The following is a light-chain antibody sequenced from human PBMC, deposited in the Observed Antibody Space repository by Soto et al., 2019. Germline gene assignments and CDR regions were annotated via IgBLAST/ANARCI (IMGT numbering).Light chain of an antibody. J-gene: IGKJ4*01. Sequence: EIVLTQSPATPSLSPGERATPSSRASQSVSSYLAWYQQKPGQAPRLLIYDASNRATGIPARFSGSGSGTDFTLTISSLEPEDFAVYYCQQRSNWPLTFGGGTKVDIK. V-gene: IGKV3-11*01. CDR1: QSVSSY. CDR3: QQRSNWPLT. CDR2: DAS.